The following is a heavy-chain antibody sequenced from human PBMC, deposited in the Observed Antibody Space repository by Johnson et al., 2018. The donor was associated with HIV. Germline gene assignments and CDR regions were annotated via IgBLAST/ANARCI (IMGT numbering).Heavy chain of an antibody. D-gene: IGHD4-23*01. CDR2: IYSGGST. V-gene: IGHV3-66*03. J-gene: IGHJ3*02. CDR1: GFTVSSNY. Sequence: VQLVESGGGLIQPGGSLRLSCAASGFTVSSNYMSWVRQAPGKGLEWVSVIYSGGSTYYADSVKGRFTISRDNSKNTLYLQMNSLRAEDTAVYFVARDRPVGAACQYAFDIWGQGTMVTGSS. CDR3: ARDRPVGAACQYAFDI.